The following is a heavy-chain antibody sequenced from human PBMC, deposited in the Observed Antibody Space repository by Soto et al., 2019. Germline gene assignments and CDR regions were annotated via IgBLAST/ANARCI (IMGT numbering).Heavy chain of an antibody. Sequence: QVHLVQSGAEVRKPGAPVRVSCKASGYTFDAFDIHWVRQATGQGLELMGWMNPYTGETAYTQTFRGRVSMTRDTSVSTAYMESTSLTSEDSAIYFCVRQAGGASTPGDDYWGQGTLVTVSS. CDR2: MNPYTGET. CDR1: GYTFDAFD. D-gene: IGHD2-15*01. J-gene: IGHJ4*02. V-gene: IGHV1-8*01. CDR3: VRQAGGASTPGDDY.